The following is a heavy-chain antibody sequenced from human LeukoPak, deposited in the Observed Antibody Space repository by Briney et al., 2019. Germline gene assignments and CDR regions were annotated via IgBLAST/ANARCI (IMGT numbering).Heavy chain of an antibody. J-gene: IGHJ4*02. CDR3: ARGTSGWRFDS. Sequence: GESLKISCKCSGYSSTSYWIGWVGQMPGKGLEWLGTIHHADSDTRYSPSFQGQVTISADKSITTAYLQWSSLKASDTAMYYCARGTSGWRFDSWGQGTLVSVSS. D-gene: IGHD6-19*01. V-gene: IGHV5-51*01. CDR2: IHHADSDT. CDR1: GYSSTSYW.